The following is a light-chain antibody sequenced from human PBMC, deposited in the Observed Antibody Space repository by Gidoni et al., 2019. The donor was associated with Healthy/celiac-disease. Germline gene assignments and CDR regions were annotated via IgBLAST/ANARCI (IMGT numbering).Light chain of an antibody. CDR1: RSVLYSSNHKNY. CDR3: QQYFSTPWT. CDR2: WAS. Sequence: DIVMTQSPDSLAVSLGERATINCKSSRSVLYSSNHKNYLAWYQQKPGQPPKLLVYWASTRESGVPDRFSGSGSGTDFALIISSLQAEDVAVYYCQQYFSTPWTFGQGTKVEIK. J-gene: IGKJ1*01. V-gene: IGKV4-1*01.